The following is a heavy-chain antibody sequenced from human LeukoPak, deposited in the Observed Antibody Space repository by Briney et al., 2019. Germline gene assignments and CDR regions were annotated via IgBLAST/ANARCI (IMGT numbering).Heavy chain of an antibody. D-gene: IGHD6-13*01. CDR3: AKQMDHVHSSSWWWGFDY. V-gene: IGHV3-30*18. CDR2: ISYDGSNK. Sequence: GGSLRHSCAASGFTFFGYVLHGVRQAPGKGLEWVAVISYDGSNKYYADSVKGRFTISRDNSKNTLYLQMNSLRAEDTAVYYCAKQMDHVHSSSWWWGFDYWGQGTLVTVSS. CDR1: GFTFFGYV. J-gene: IGHJ4*02.